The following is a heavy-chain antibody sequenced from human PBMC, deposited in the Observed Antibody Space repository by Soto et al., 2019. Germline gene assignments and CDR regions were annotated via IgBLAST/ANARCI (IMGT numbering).Heavy chain of an antibody. CDR3: ARAIVVPAAIADYYYYGMDV. D-gene: IGHD2-2*01. Sequence: PSETLSLTCTVSGGSISSGGYYWSWIRQHPGKGLEWIGYIYYSGSTYYNPSLKSRVTISVDTSKNQFSLKLSSVTAADTAVYYCARAIVVPAAIADYYYYGMDVWGQGTTVTV. CDR2: IYYSGST. CDR1: GGSISSGGYY. V-gene: IGHV4-31*03. J-gene: IGHJ6*02.